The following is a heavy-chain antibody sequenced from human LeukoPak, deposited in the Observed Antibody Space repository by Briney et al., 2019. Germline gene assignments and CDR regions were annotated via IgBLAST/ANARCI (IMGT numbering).Heavy chain of an antibody. D-gene: IGHD3-16*02. CDR2: ISWNSGSI. Sequence: GGSLRLSCAASGFTFDDYAMHWVRQAPGKGLEWVSGISWNSGSIGYADSVKGRFTISRDNAKNSLYLQMNSLRAEDTAVYYCARDSIYVWGSYRYFDPWGQGTLVTVSS. CDR1: GFTFDDYA. CDR3: ARDSIYVWGSYRYFDP. J-gene: IGHJ5*02. V-gene: IGHV3-9*01.